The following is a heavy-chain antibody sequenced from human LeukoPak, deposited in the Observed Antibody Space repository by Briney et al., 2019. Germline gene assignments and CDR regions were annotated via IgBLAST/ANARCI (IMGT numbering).Heavy chain of an antibody. Sequence: GGSVRLSCSASGFTLDDYAMHWVRQAPGKGREGVSLISLDGGSTYYADSVKGRFTISRDNSKNSLYLQMNSLRAEDTALYYCAKSGGILTGYYDYWGQGTLVTVSS. CDR2: ISLDGGST. D-gene: IGHD3-9*01. CDR3: AKSGGILTGYYDY. J-gene: IGHJ4*02. V-gene: IGHV3-43D*03. CDR1: GFTLDDYA.